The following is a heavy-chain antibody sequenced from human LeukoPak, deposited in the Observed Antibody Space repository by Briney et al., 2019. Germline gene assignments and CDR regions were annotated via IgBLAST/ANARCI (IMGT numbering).Heavy chain of an antibody. V-gene: IGHV3-15*01. CDR3: TTEWEGAVAGPSFDY. CDR1: GFTFSNAW. D-gene: IGHD6-19*01. CDR2: IKSKTDGGTT. J-gene: IGHJ4*02. Sequence: PGGSLRLSCAASGFTFSNAWMSWVRQAPGKGLEWVGRIKSKTDGGTTDYAAPVKGRFTISRDDSKNTLYLQMNSLKTEDTAVYYCTTEWEGAVAGPSFDYWGQGTLVTVSS.